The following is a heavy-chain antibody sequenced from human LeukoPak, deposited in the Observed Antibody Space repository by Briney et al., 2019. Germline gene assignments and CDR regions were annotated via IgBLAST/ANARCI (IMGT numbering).Heavy chain of an antibody. CDR2: ISYDGSNK. V-gene: IGHV3-30-3*01. J-gene: IGHJ4*02. CDR1: GFTFSSYA. CDR3: ARDRLGYCSGGSCYGFDY. Sequence: PGGSLRLSCAASGFTFSSYAMSWVRQAPGKGLEWVAVISYDGSNKYYADSVKGRFTISRDNSKNTLYLQMNSLRAEDTAVYYCARDRLGYCSGGSCYGFDYWGQGTLVTVSS. D-gene: IGHD2-15*01.